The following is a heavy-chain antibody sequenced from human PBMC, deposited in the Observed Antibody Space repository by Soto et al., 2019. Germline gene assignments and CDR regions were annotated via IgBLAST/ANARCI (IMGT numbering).Heavy chain of an antibody. CDR3: ARVDRRYNWNTRDYYYYGMDV. J-gene: IGHJ6*02. CDR1: GGSISSGDYY. D-gene: IGHD1-20*01. Sequence: SETLSLTCTVSGGSISSGDYYWTWIRQPPGKGLEWIGYIYYSGSTYYNPSLKSRVTISVDTSKNQFSLKLSSVTAADTAVYYCARVDRRYNWNTRDYYYYGMDVWGQGTTGTVSS. V-gene: IGHV4-30-4*01. CDR2: IYYSGST.